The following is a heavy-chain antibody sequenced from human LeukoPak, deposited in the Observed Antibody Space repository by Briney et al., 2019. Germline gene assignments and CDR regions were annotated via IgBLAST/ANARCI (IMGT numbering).Heavy chain of an antibody. CDR3: VKGRAAGDY. V-gene: IGHV3-64D*09. CDR1: GFNFSNYA. CDR2: ISGNGSRT. J-gene: IGHJ4*02. D-gene: IGHD6-13*01. Sequence: GGSLRLSCSASGFNFSNYAMHWVRQAPGRGLEYVSAISGNGSRTYYADSMKGRFNISRDNSKNTVFLHVSSLRPEDTGIFYCVKGRAAGDYWGQGVLVIVSS.